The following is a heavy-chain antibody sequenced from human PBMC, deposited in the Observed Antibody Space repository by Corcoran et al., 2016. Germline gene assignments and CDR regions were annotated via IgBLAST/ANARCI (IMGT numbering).Heavy chain of an antibody. CDR1: GFTFSSYW. J-gene: IGHJ4*02. Sequence: EVQLVESGGGLVQPGGSLRLSCAASGFTFSSYWMSWVRQAPGKGLEWVANIKQDGSEKYYVDSVKGRFTISRDNAKNSLYLQMNSLRAEDTAVYYCARDPDYYGSGSYFDYWGQGTLVTVSS. CDR3: ARDPDYYGSGSYFDY. V-gene: IGHV3-7*01. CDR2: IKQDGSEK. D-gene: IGHD3-10*01.